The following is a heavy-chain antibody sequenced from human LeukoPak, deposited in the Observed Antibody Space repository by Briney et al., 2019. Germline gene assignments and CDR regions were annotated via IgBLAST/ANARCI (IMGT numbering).Heavy chain of an antibody. D-gene: IGHD3-22*01. V-gene: IGHV3-66*01. CDR1: GFTVSSNY. CDR3: AKDFVGGSGWLRYQPADY. Sequence: PGGSLRPSCAASGFTVSSNYMSWVRQAPGKGLEWVSVIYSGGSTYYADSVKGRLTISRDNSKNTLYLQMNSLRAEDTAVYYCAKDFVGGSGWLRYQPADYWGQGTLVTVSS. J-gene: IGHJ4*02. CDR2: IYSGGST.